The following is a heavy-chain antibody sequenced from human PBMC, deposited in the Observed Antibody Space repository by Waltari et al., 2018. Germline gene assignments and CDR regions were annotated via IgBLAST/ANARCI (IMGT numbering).Heavy chain of an antibody. J-gene: IGHJ4*02. CDR2: ISGSGGST. Sequence: EVQLLESGGGLVQPGGSLRLSCAASGFTFSSYAMSWVRQAPGKGLEWVSAISGSGGSTYSADSVKGRFTISRDNAKNTLYLQMNSLRAEETAVYYCVRSGSSTPFDYWGQGTLVTVSS. V-gene: IGHV3-23*01. D-gene: IGHD6-6*01. CDR3: VRSGSSTPFDY. CDR1: GFTFSSYA.